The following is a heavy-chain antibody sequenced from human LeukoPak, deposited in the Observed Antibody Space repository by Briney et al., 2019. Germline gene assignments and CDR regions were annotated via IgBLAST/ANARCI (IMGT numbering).Heavy chain of an antibody. V-gene: IGHV1-24*01. CDR2: FDPEDGET. CDR1: GYTLTELS. CDR3: ATIGGYCSSTSCLLFDY. J-gene: IGHJ4*02. D-gene: IGHD2-2*01. Sequence: GASVKVSCKVSGYTLTELSMHWVRQAPGKGLEWMGGFDPEDGETIYAQKFQGRVTMTEDTSTDTAYMELSSLRSEDTAVYYCATIGGYCSSTSCLLFDYWGQGTLVTVSS.